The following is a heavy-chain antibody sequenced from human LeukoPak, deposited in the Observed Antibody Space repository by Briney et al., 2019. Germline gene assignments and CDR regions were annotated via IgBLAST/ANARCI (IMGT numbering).Heavy chain of an antibody. Sequence: GGSLRLSCAVSGFTFSNYAMNWVRQAPGKGLEWVSGISGSGGSTDYADSVKGRSTISRDNSKNTRYLQMNSLGAEDTAVYYCAKSSVLYYYYYMDVWGKGTTVTVSS. CDR2: ISGSGGST. CDR3: AKSSVLYYYYYMDV. V-gene: IGHV3-23*01. CDR1: GFTFSNYA. J-gene: IGHJ6*03.